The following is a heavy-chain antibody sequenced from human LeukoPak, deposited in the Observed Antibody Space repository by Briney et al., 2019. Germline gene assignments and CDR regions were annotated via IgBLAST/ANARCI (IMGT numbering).Heavy chain of an antibody. D-gene: IGHD2-2*01. V-gene: IGHV5-51*01. CDR2: IYPGDSDT. Sequence: GESLKISCKGSGYSFTRYWIGWVRQMPGKGLEWMGIIYPGDSDTRYSPSFQGQVTISADKSISTAYLQWSSLKASDTAMYYCARTPYCSSTSCYAFDIWGQGTMVTVSS. CDR1: GYSFTRYW. J-gene: IGHJ3*02. CDR3: ARTPYCSSTSCYAFDI.